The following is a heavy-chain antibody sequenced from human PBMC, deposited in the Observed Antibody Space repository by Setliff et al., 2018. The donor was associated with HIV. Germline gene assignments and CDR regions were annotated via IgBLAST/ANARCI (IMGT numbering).Heavy chain of an antibody. J-gene: IGHJ5*01. CDR2: IFTSGST. D-gene: IGHD3-10*01. V-gene: IGHV4-4*09. Sequence: SEPLSVTCTVSGGSISSYCWNWIRQSPGRGLEWIGYIFTSGSTKYNPSLQSRVTMSIDTSKNQFSLKLTSVTAADTAVYYCARRIDNSGSFPDKNWFDTWGPETLLVTVSS. CDR1: GGSISSYC. CDR3: ARRIDNSGSFPDKNWFDT.